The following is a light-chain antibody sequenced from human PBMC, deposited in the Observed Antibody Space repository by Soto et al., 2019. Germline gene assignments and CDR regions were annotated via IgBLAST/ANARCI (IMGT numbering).Light chain of an antibody. CDR1: QDVANF. Sequence: DMQVTQSPSSVSASVGDRVTITCRTTQDVANFLAWYQQKPGGAPEVLIAGASNLQRGVSSRFSGSGSGTDFTLTISSLQPEDSATYYCQQTYSFPYTFGQGTNVEI. J-gene: IGKJ2*01. CDR2: GAS. V-gene: IGKV1-12*01. CDR3: QQTYSFPYT.